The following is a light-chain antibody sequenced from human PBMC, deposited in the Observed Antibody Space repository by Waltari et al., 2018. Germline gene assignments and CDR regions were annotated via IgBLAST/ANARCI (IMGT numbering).Light chain of an antibody. CDR2: AAS. V-gene: IGKV1-39*01. Sequence: DIQMTQSPFSLSASVGDRVTITCRASQDINNYLNWYQHKPGTAPKLLISAASNLQGGVPSRFSGSGFGADFTLTISSFQHEDFATYYCQQGYSTPFTFGPGTKVDIK. CDR3: QQGYSTPFT. CDR1: QDINNY. J-gene: IGKJ3*01.